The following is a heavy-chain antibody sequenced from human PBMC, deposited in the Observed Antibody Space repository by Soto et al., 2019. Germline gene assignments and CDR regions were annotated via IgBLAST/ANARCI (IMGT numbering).Heavy chain of an antibody. J-gene: IGHJ6*02. Sequence: SETLSLTCTVSGGSISSYYWSWIRQPPGKGLEWIGYIYYSGSTNYKPSLKSRVTISVDRSKNQFSLKLSSVTAADTAVYYCARSHDYGVFYIWGQGTTVPVSS. D-gene: IGHD4-17*01. CDR2: IYYSGST. V-gene: IGHV4-59*12. CDR3: ARSHDYGVFYI. CDR1: GGSISSYY.